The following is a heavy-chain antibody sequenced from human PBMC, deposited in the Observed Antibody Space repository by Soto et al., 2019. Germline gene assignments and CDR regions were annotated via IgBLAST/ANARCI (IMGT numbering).Heavy chain of an antibody. CDR2: IPGSASST. V-gene: IGHV3-48*03. CDR1: GSIFSTYE. J-gene: IGHJ6*02. D-gene: IGHD2-15*01. CDR3: ARVGRPARSPLGPTRYYYYGMDV. Sequence: PGGSLRLSCAASGSIFSTYEMNWVRQAPGKGLEWVSHIPGSASSTHYADSVKGRFTVSRDYAKNSLYLQMDSLRAEDTAVYFCARVGRPARSPLGPTRYYYYGMDVWGQGTTVTVSS.